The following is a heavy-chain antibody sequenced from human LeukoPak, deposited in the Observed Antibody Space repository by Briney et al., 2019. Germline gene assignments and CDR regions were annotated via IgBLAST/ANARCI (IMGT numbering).Heavy chain of an antibody. CDR1: GFTFSSYA. Sequence: GGSLRLSCAASGFTFSSYAMSWVRQAPGKGLEWVSAISGSSGSTYYADSVKGRFTISRDNSKNTLYLQMNSLRAEDTAVYYCAKDLGRYSSGWLPIDYWGQGTLVTVSS. CDR2: ISGSSGST. V-gene: IGHV3-23*01. D-gene: IGHD6-19*01. J-gene: IGHJ4*02. CDR3: AKDLGRYSSGWLPIDY.